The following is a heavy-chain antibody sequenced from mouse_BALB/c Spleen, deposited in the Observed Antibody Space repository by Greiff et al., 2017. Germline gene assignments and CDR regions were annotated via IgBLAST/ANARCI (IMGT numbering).Heavy chain of an antibody. D-gene: IGHD1-1*01. CDR3: ARDPTTVEYAMDY. V-gene: IGHV3-6*02. J-gene: IGHJ4*01. CDR2: ISYDGSN. Sequence: EVHLVESGPGLVKPSQSLSLTCSVTGYSITSGYYWNWIRQFPGNKLEWMGYISYDGSNNYNPSLKNRISITRDTSKNQFFLKLNSVTTEDTATYYCARDPTTVEYAMDYWGQGTSVTVSS. CDR1: GYSITSGYY.